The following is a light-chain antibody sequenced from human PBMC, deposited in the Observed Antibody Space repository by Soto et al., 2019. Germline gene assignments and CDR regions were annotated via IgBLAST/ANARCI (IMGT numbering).Light chain of an antibody. J-gene: IGKJ5*01. CDR1: QSVSSSY. CDR2: GAS. CDR3: QQYGRSPIT. Sequence: EIVLTQSPGTLSLSPGERATLSCRASQSVSSSYLAWYQQKPGQAPRLLIYGASSRATGIPDRFSGSGSGTDFTLTISILEHEDFAVYCCQQYGRSPITFGQGTRLEI. V-gene: IGKV3-20*01.